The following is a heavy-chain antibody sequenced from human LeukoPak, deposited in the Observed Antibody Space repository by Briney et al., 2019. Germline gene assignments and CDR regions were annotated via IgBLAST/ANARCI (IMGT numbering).Heavy chain of an antibody. D-gene: IGHD3-22*01. CDR3: ARLTYYYDTTGEDYYYMDV. V-gene: IGHV4-39*07. J-gene: IGHJ6*03. CDR2: IYYSGST. Sequence: SETLSLTCTVSGGSISSSSYYWGWIRQPPGKGLEWIGSIYYSGSTYYNPSLKSRVTMSVDTSKNQFSLKLSSVTAADTAVYYCARLTYYYDTTGEDYYYMDVWGKGTTVTVSS. CDR1: GGSISSSSYY.